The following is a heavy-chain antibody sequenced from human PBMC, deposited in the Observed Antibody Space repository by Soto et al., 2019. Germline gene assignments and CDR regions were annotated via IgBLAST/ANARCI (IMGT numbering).Heavy chain of an antibody. Sequence: RKAPGQGLEWMGWINPNSGATNYAQKFQGWVTMTRDTSITTAYMELSRLISDDTAVYYCARTLGYCISTSCYNCFDPWG. D-gene: IGHD2-2*03. V-gene: IGHV1-2*04. CDR3: ARTLGYCISTSCYNCFDP. J-gene: IGHJ5*02. CDR2: INPNSGAT.